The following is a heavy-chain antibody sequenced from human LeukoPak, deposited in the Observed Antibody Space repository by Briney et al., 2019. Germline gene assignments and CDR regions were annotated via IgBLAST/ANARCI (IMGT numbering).Heavy chain of an antibody. CDR3: VRDNYSYRLDV. J-gene: IGHJ4*02. Sequence: GGSLRLSCAASGLSFSNYAMYWVRQAPGKGLEWVSAIGGTGGDIFYTDSVKGRFTISRDNSKNTLYLHMNSLRAEDTAIYYCVRDNYSYRLDVWGQGTLVTVSS. V-gene: IGHV3-23*01. CDR2: IGGTGGDI. D-gene: IGHD2-21*01. CDR1: GLSFSNYA.